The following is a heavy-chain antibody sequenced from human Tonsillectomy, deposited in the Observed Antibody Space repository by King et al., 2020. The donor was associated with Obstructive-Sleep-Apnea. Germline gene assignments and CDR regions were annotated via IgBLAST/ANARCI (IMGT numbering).Heavy chain of an antibody. V-gene: IGHV3-30*18. D-gene: IGHD4-23*01. CDR2: ISYDGSNK. CDR1: GFTFSSYG. Sequence: QVQLVESGGGVVQPGRSLRLSCAASGFTFSSYGMHWVRQAPGKGLEWVAVISYDGSNKYYADSVKGRFTISRDNSKNTLYLQMNSLRAEDTAVYYCAKNYGGNSHYFDYWGQGTLVTVSS. J-gene: IGHJ4*02. CDR3: AKNYGGNSHYFDY.